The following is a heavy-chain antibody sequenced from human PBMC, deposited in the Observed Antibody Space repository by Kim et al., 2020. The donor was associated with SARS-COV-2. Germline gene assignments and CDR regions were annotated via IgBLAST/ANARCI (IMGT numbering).Heavy chain of an antibody. D-gene: IGHD2-15*01. CDR2: GST. V-gene: IGHV3-23*01. J-gene: IGHJ4*02. CDR3: AKAFGGLFDY. Sequence: GSTDYPTAVKGRFIISRDNTKNTLYLQMNSLSAEDTAVYYCAKAFGGLFDYWGQGTLVTVSS.